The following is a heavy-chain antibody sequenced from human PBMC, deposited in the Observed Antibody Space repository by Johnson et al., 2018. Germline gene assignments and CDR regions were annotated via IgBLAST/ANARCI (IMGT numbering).Heavy chain of an antibody. V-gene: IGHV3-20*04. CDR2: ISWNGGST. Sequence: VQLVQSGGGAVRPGGSLRLSCAASGFTFDDYGMSWVRQAPGKGLEWGSAISWNGGSTGYADSVQGRFTISRDNAKNSLYLQMNSLGAEDTAVYYCAKDWEIAAVGTGGYFHHWGQGTLVTVSS. CDR3: AKDWEIAAVGTGGYFHH. D-gene: IGHD6-13*01. CDR1: GFTFDDYG. J-gene: IGHJ1*01.